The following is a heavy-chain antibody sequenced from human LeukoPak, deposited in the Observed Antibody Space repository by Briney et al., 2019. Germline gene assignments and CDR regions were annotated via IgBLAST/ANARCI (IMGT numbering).Heavy chain of an antibody. CDR1: GFRFSTYS. CDR3: AKDPTGWYDY. J-gene: IGHJ4*02. CDR2: ISPDGSNE. V-gene: IGHV3-30*18. D-gene: IGHD2-15*01. Sequence: PGGSLRLSCAASGFRFSTYSMHWVRQAPGKGLEWVAVISPDGSNENYEDSVKGRFTISRDNSKSTLYLQMNSLRAEDTAVYYCAKDPTGWYDYWGQGTLVTVSS.